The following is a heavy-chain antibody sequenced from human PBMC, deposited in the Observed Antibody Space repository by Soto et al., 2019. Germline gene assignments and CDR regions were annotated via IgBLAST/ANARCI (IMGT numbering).Heavy chain of an antibody. CDR2: IYYSGST. V-gene: IGHV4-31*03. CDR3: ARARMVRGIIYYYRMYV. J-gene: IGHJ6*02. Sequence: QVQLQESGPGLVKSSQTLSLTCTVSGGSISSDGNYWRWIRQHPGKGLEWIGYIYYSGSTYYNQPLKSRVNISVDTSKNQFSLKMSSGTAADTAVYYCARARMVRGIIYYYRMYVWGQGTTVSVSS. CDR1: GGSISSDGNY. D-gene: IGHD3-10*01.